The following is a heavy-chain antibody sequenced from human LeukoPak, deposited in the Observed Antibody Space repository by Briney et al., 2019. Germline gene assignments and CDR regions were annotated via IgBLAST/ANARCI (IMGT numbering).Heavy chain of an antibody. J-gene: IGHJ3*02. CDR1: GFTFASYT. CDR2: ILGGGGTT. CDR3: AKPHSDSAFEI. Sequence: PGGSLRLSCAASGFTFASYTMTWVRQSPGTGVQWVSSILGGGGTTFYADSVRGRFTISRDNSKNTLYLQMHSLRDDDTAVYYCAKPHSDSAFEIWGQGTAVTVSS. V-gene: IGHV3-23*01. D-gene: IGHD2-21*02.